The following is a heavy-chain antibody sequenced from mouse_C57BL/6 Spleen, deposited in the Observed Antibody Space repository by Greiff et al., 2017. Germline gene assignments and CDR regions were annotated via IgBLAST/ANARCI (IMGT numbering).Heavy chain of an antibody. Sequence: VQRVESGAELVKPGASVKLSCKASGYTFTEYTIHWVKQRSGQGLEWIGWFYPGSGSIKYNEKFKDKATLTADQSSSTVYMELSRLTSEDYAVYFCERHEGPNWNFNWYFDVWGTGTTVTVSS. D-gene: IGHD4-1*01. CDR2: FYPGSGSI. CDR1: GYTFTEYT. CDR3: ERHEGPNWNFNWYFDV. V-gene: IGHV1-62-2*01. J-gene: IGHJ1*03.